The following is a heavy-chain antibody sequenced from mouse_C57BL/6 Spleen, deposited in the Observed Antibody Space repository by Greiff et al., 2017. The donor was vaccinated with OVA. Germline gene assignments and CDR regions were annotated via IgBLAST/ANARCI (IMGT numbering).Heavy chain of an antibody. CDR3: ARVGGCGNYYYAIDY. CDR1: GYTFTSYW. Sequence: QLQQPGAELVKPGASVKLSCKASGYTFTSYWMHWVKQRPGQDLEWLGMIHPNSGSTNYNEKFKSKATLTVDKSSSTAYLQLSSMTSEDSAVYYCARVGGCGNYYYAIDYGGKGASVTV. CDR2: IHPNSGST. D-gene: IGHD6-1*01. V-gene: IGHV1-64*01. J-gene: IGHJ4*01.